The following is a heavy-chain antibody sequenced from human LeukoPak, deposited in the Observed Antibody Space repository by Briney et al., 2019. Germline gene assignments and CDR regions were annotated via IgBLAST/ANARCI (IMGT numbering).Heavy chain of an antibody. J-gene: IGHJ3*02. CDR2: ISVSGGST. CDR1: GFTLSSYA. V-gene: IGHV3-23*01. D-gene: IGHD1-26*01. CDR3: AKDLRYSGSPRAFDI. Sequence: GGSLRLSCSASGFTLSSYAMSWLRQPPAKGLEWVSAISVSGGSTYYAGSVKGRFTISRDNSKNTLYLQMNSLRAEDTAVYYCAKDLRYSGSPRAFDIWGQGTMVTVSP.